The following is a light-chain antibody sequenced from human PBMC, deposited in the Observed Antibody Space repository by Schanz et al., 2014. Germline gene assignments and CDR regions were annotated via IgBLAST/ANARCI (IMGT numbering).Light chain of an antibody. CDR3: MQSLQFPIT. CDR1: QSLLHSNGYNY. V-gene: IGKV2-28*01. CDR2: LGS. J-gene: IGKJ2*01. Sequence: DIVMTQSPLSLAVTPGEPASISCRSSQSLLHSNGYNYLDWFLQKPGQSPQLLIYLGSNRASGVPDRFSGSGSGTDFTLKISRVEAEDVGVYYCMQSLQFPITFGQGTKLEIK.